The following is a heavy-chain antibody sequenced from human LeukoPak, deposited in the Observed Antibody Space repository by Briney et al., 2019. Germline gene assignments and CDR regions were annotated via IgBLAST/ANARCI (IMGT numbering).Heavy chain of an antibody. Sequence: GGSLRLSCAASGFTFSGYVMTWVRQAPGKGLEWVSAISGRGDATYYAESVKGRFTISRDNSKSTLYLQMNSLRAEDPAVYYCAKAPPDKWEYYYGMDVWGKGTTVTVSS. J-gene: IGHJ6*04. CDR3: AKAPPDKWEYYYGMDV. D-gene: IGHD1-26*01. CDR2: ISGRGDAT. V-gene: IGHV3-23*01. CDR1: GFTFSGYV.